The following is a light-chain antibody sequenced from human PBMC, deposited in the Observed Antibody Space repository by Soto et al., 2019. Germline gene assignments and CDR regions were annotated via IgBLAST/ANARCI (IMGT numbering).Light chain of an antibody. CDR1: QSINNW. CDR3: QQNYNYPFT. Sequence: IPDTTSPSTLTGSLGARVPPTCRASQSINNWLAWYQQKPGKAPKFLIYDASNLESGVPSRFSGSASGTEFTLTISSLQPEDFATYYCQQNYNYPFTFGGGTKVDIK. CDR2: DAS. V-gene: IGKV1-5*01. J-gene: IGKJ4*02.